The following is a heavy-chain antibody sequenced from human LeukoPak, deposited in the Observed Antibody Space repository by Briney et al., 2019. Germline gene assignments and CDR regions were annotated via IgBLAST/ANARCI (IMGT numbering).Heavy chain of an antibody. Sequence: SGGSLRPSCAASGFTLDDYVMHWVRQAPGKGLEWVSGISWNSVSIGYADSVKGRFTISRDNAKNSLYLQMNSLRAEDTALYYCAKDIGTGGTGWYFDLWGRGTLVTVSS. CDR2: ISWNSVSI. CDR3: AKDIGTGGTGWYFDL. CDR1: GFTLDDYV. V-gene: IGHV3-9*01. J-gene: IGHJ2*01. D-gene: IGHD6-13*01.